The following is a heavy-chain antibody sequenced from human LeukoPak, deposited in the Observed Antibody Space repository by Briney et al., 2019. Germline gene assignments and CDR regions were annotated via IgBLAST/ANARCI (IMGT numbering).Heavy chain of an antibody. CDR1: GGSIDPYY. Sequence: PSETLSLTCTVSGGSIDPYYWSWIRQPPGKGLEWLGYIHYSGSTIYNPSLKSRVAISVDTSKNQFSLSLSSVTAADTAIYYCARLWSEGGSIAAADYWGQGTLVTVSS. V-gene: IGHV4-59*08. D-gene: IGHD6-13*01. CDR3: ARLWSEGGSIAAADY. J-gene: IGHJ4*02. CDR2: IHYSGST.